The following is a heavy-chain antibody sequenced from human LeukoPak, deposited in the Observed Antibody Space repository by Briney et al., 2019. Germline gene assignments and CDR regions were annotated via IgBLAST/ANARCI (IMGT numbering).Heavy chain of an antibody. Sequence: SGRSLRLSCAASGFTFSSYGMHWVRQAPGKGLEWVAVISYDGSNKYYADSVKGRFTISRDNSKNTLYLQMNSLRAEDTAVYYCAKGCYGSGSYPLDPFDPWGQGTLVTVSS. CDR1: GFTFSSYG. CDR2: ISYDGSNK. V-gene: IGHV3-30*18. D-gene: IGHD3-10*01. CDR3: AKGCYGSGSYPLDPFDP. J-gene: IGHJ5*02.